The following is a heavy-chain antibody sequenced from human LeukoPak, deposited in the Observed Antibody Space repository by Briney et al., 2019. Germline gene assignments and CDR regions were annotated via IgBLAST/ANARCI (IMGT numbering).Heavy chain of an antibody. V-gene: IGHV4-4*07. CDR3: ATSGNDYGDHG. CDR1: GGSISTYY. Sequence: PSETLSLTCTVSGGSISTYYWSWIRQPAGKGLEWIGRVYASGSTNYNPSLKSRVTMSVDTSKNQLSLKLSTVTAADTAVYYCATSGNDYGDHGWGQGTLVTVSS. D-gene: IGHD4-17*01. J-gene: IGHJ4*02. CDR2: VYASGST.